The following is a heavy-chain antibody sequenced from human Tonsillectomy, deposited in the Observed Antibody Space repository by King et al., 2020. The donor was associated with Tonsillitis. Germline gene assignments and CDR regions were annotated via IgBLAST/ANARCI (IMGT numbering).Heavy chain of an antibody. CDR2: IYHSGST. CDR1: SFSISSGYC. J-gene: IGHJ4*02. D-gene: IGHD3-16*02. CDR3: ARLLTFGGDIAAAYYFYY. V-gene: IGHV4-38-2*02. Sequence: QLQESGPGLVKPSETLSLTCSVSSFSISSGYCWGWVRQPPGKGLEWIGSIYHSGSTYYNPSLKSRVTISVDTSKNQFSLNLSSVTAAGPAVYYCARLLTFGGDIAAAYYFYYWGQGTLVTVSS.